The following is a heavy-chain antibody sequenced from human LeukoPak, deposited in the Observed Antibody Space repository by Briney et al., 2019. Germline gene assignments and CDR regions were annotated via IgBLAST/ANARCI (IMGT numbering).Heavy chain of an antibody. J-gene: IGHJ4*02. D-gene: IGHD3-10*01. CDR2: IYHSGST. V-gene: IGHV4-38-2*02. CDR1: GYSISSGYY. CDR3: AYGEYFDY. Sequence: PSETLSLTCTVSGYSISSGYYWGWIRQPPGKGLEWIGSIYHSGSTYYNPSLKSRVTISVDTSKNQFSLKLSSVTAADTAVYYCAYGEYFDYWGQGTLVTVSS.